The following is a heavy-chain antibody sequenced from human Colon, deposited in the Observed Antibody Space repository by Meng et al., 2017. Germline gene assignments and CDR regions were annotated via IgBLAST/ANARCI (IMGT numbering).Heavy chain of an antibody. D-gene: IGHD3-22*01. CDR3: ARASYSDSSGYNDY. CDR2: IYHSGNT. J-gene: IGHJ4*02. CDR1: GGSFSGYY. V-gene: IGHV4-34*01. Sequence: QVQLQQWGAGLLKPSETLSLTCAVYGGSFSGYYWSWIRQHPGKGLEWIGYIYHSGNTYYNPSLKSRVTISVDTSKNQFSLKLSSVTAADTAVYYCARASYSDSSGYNDYWGQGTLVTVSS.